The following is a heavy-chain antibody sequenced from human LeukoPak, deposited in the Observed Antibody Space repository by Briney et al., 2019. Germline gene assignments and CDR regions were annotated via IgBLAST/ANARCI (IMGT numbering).Heavy chain of an antibody. CDR2: ISFSSTTI. CDR1: GFSFDTYS. D-gene: IGHD4-11*01. Sequence: GGTLRLSCAASGFSFDTYSMNWFRQAPGKGLEWVAYISFSSTTIFYADFVKGRFTISRDNAQNSLYLQMSSLRAEDTAVYYCARVPHDYSDYVAYWGQGTLVTVSS. J-gene: IGHJ4*02. V-gene: IGHV3-48*04. CDR3: ARVPHDYSDYVAY.